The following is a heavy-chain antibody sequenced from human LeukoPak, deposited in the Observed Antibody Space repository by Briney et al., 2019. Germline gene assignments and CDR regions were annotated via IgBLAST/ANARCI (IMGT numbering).Heavy chain of an antibody. V-gene: IGHV1-3*01. J-gene: IGHJ6*02. CDR3: ARDRGRIVVVPAARGMDV. CDR2: INAGNGNT. CDR1: GYTFTSYA. Sequence: ASVKVSCKASGYTFTSYAMHWVRQAPGQRLEWMGWINAGNGNTKYSQKFQGRVTITRDTSASTAYMELSSLRSEDTAVYYCARDRGRIVVVPAARGMDVWGQGTTVTVSS. D-gene: IGHD2-2*01.